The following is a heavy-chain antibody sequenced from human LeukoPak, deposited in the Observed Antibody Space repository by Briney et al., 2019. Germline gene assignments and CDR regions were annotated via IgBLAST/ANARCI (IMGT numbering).Heavy chain of an antibody. J-gene: IGHJ4*02. V-gene: IGHV5-10-1*01. Sequence: GESLKISCQGSGYSFASYWISWVRQMPGKGLEWMGRIDPSDSYTNYSPSFQGHVTISADKSISTAYLQWSSLKASDTAMYYCARHHTRRELLPDYWGQGTLVTVSS. CDR2: IDPSDSYT. CDR1: GYSFASYW. CDR3: ARHHTRRELLPDY. D-gene: IGHD1-26*01.